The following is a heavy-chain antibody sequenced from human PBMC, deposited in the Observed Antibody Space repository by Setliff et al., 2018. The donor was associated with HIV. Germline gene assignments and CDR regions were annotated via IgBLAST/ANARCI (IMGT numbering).Heavy chain of an antibody. CDR3: ARETLRWKSRAFDI. CDR2: INSNNGGT. J-gene: IGHJ3*02. CDR1: GYTFTAYY. Sequence: GASVKVSCKTSGYTFTAYYIHWVRQAPGQGLEWTGWINSNNGGTKYAQNFQGRVTMTRDTSITTAYMELSRLRSADTAVYYCARETLRWKSRAFDIWGQGTMVTVSS. D-gene: IGHD4-17*01. V-gene: IGHV1-2*02.